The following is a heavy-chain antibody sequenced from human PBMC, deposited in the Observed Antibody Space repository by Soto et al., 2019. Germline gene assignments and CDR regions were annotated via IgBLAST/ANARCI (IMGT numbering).Heavy chain of an antibody. V-gene: IGHV5-51*03. CDR2: TYPGDSDT. D-gene: IGHD2-8*02. CDR1: GYNFPNYW. CDR3: ARTQGGYWNFDY. Sequence: VQLVQSGAEVKKPWESLKIFCKGSGYNFPNYWIAWVRQMPGKGLEWMGITYPGDSDTTYSPSFQGQVTISADKSISTAYLQWNTLKASETAIYYCARTQGGYWNFDYWGQGTMVTVSS. J-gene: IGHJ4*02.